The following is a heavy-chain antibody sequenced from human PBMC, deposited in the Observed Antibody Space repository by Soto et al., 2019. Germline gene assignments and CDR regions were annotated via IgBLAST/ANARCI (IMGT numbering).Heavy chain of an antibody. CDR1: GFTFSNYA. Sequence: GSLRLSCTASGFTFSNYAMSWVRQAPGKGLEWVSTFSSGGGGTYYADSVKGRFTISRDNSKNTLSLQMNSLRAEDTAVYYCTKANRYCSGANCFTFDYWGLGTLVTVSS. D-gene: IGHD2-15*01. CDR3: TKANRYCSGANCFTFDY. J-gene: IGHJ4*02. V-gene: IGHV3-23*01. CDR2: FSSGGGGT.